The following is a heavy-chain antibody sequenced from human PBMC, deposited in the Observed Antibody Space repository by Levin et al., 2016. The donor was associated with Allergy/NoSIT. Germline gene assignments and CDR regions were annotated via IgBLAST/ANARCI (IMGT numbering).Heavy chain of an antibody. CDR2: ISSSSSTI. Sequence: VRQAPGKGLEWVSYISSSSSTIHYADSVKGRFTISRDNAKKSLYLQMNGLRAEDTAVYYCARSSGYLFAYWGQGTLVTVSS. CDR3: ARSSGYLFAY. D-gene: IGHD3-22*01. V-gene: IGHV3-48*01. J-gene: IGHJ4*02.